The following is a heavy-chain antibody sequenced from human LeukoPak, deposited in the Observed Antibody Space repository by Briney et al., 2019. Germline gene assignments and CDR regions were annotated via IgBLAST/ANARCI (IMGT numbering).Heavy chain of an antibody. V-gene: IGHV4-39*01. CDR3: ARQLSYYYGSGSYADY. CDR1: GGSISSSSYY. D-gene: IGHD3-10*01. Sequence: SETLSLTCTVSGGSISSSSYYWGWIRQPPGKGLEWIGEINHSGSTTYNPSLKSRVTISVDTSKNQFSLKLSSVTAADTAVYYCARQLSYYYGSGSYADYWGQGTLVTVSS. CDR2: INHSGST. J-gene: IGHJ4*02.